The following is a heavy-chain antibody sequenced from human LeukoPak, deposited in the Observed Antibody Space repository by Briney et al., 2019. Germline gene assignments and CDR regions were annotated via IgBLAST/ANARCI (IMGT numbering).Heavy chain of an antibody. J-gene: IGHJ4*02. CDR1: RDSMKSYY. CDR3: ARYDYGGNSFDY. D-gene: IGHD4-23*01. CDR2: IYYTGST. V-gene: IGHV4-59*01. Sequence: SSETLSLTCTVSRDSMKSYYWSWLRQPPGKGLEWIGYIYYTGSTDYNPSLKSRVTISVDTSRNQFSLKLSSVTAADTAVYYCARYDYGGNSFDYWGQGTLVTVSS.